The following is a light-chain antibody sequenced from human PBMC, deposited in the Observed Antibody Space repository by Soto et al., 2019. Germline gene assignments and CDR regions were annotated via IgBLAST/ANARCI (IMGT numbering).Light chain of an antibody. Sequence: DIQLTQSPSSLSASVGDRVTITCQASQDIETTLNWYQLRPGAAPKLLIYDASILETGVPSRFSGSGSGVDFSLTIGSLQPDDFATYAYQQFYDVFLTCGGETRVEFK. J-gene: IGKJ4*01. CDR3: QQFYDVFLT. CDR2: DAS. V-gene: IGKV1-33*01. CDR1: QDIETT.